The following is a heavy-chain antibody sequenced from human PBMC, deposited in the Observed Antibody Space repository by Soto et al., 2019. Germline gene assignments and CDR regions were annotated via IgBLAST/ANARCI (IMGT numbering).Heavy chain of an antibody. CDR1: GGTFRTYD. CDR3: AAGSFHDTGGFGAIDF. D-gene: IGHD3-16*01. V-gene: IGHV1-69*01. CDR2: LISRFGTP. J-gene: IGHJ4*02. Sequence: QAQLVQSGAEVRKPGSSVTVSCKATGGTFRTYDFNWVRQAPGQGLEWMGALISRFGTPSYAQRFLETVTVSADEVPNTVNLTLTDLRSDDTAVFYCAAGSFHDTGGFGAIDFWGQGTLVTVSS.